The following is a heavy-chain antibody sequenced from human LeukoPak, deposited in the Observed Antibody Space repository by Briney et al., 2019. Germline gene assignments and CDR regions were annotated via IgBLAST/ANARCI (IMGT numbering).Heavy chain of an antibody. V-gene: IGHV3-7*01. CDR1: GFTFSSYW. Sequence: GGSLRLSCAASGFTFSSYWMSWVRQAPGKGLEWVANIKQDGSEKYYVDSVKGRFTISRDNAKNSLYLQMNSLRAEDTAVYYCAKSEGIRISMIVVVITRGNYSDHWGRGTLVTVSS. CDR3: AKSEGIRISMIVVVITRGNYSDH. J-gene: IGHJ4*02. CDR2: IKQDGSEK. D-gene: IGHD3-22*01.